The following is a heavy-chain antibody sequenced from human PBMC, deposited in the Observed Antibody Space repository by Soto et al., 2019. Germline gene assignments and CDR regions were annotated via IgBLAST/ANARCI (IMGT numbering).Heavy chain of an antibody. J-gene: IGHJ5*02. D-gene: IGHD6-13*01. CDR1: GGSISSGDYY. CDR2: IYYSGST. V-gene: IGHV4-30-4*01. CDR3: ARERPDGSRLDP. Sequence: SETLCLTCTVSGGSISSGDYYWSWIRQPPGKGLEWIGYIYYSGSTYYNPSLKSRVTISVDTSKNQFSLKLSSVTAADTAVYYCARERPDGSRLDPWGQGTLVTVPQ.